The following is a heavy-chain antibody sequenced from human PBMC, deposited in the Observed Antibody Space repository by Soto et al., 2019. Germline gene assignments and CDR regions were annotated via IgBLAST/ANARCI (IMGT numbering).Heavy chain of an antibody. CDR1: GGSISSSSYY. D-gene: IGHD6-13*01. J-gene: IGHJ4*02. V-gene: IGHV4-39*01. CDR3: ARGGGYSSSWYYFDY. Sequence: QLQLQESGPGLVKPSETLSLTCTVSGGSISSSSYYWGWIRQPPGKGLEWIGSIYYSGSTYYNPSLKSRVTISVDTYKNQFSLKLSSVTAADTAVYYCARGGGYSSSWYYFDYWGQGTLVTVSS. CDR2: IYYSGST.